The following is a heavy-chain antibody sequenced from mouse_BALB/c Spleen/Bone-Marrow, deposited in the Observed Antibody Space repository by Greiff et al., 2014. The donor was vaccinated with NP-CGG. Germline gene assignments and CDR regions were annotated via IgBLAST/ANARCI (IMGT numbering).Heavy chain of an antibody. D-gene: IGHD2-1*01. J-gene: IGHJ4*01. V-gene: IGHV1-7*01. CDR3: AKKGYGNYHYYAMDY. Sequence: QVQLQQSGAELAKPGASVKMSCKASGYTFTSYWMYWIKQRPGQGLEWIEYINPSTGYTEYNQKFKDKATLTADKSSNTAYMQLSSLTSEDSAVYYCAKKGYGNYHYYAMDYWGQGTSVTVSS. CDR2: INPSTGYT. CDR1: GYTFTSYW.